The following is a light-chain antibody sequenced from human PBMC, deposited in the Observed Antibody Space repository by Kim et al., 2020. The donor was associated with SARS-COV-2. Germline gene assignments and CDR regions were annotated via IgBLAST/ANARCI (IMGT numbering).Light chain of an antibody. CDR3: ATWDYSLDVWM. CDR1: SSNVGSNT. CDR2: TDD. Sequence: GQRVTISCSGSSSNVGSNTVNWYQQYPGTAPHLLIDTDDRRPSGVSDRVSCSKSGTSASLAISALRSEDEADYYCATWDYSLDVWMFGGGTQLTVL. V-gene: IGLV1-44*01. J-gene: IGLJ3*02.